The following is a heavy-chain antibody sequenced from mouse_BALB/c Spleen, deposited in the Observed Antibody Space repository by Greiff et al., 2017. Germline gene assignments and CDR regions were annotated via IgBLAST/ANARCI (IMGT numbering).Heavy chain of an antibody. V-gene: IGHV1-18*01. Sequence: EVKLMESGPELVKPGASVKIPCKASGYTFTDYNMDWVKQSHGKSLEWIGDINPNNGGTIYNQKFKGKATLTVDKSSSTAYMELRSLTSEDTAVYYCARKYDYPYAMDYWGQGTSVTVSS. CDR3: ARKYDYPYAMDY. D-gene: IGHD2-4*01. CDR2: INPNNGGT. CDR1: GYTFTDYN. J-gene: IGHJ4*01.